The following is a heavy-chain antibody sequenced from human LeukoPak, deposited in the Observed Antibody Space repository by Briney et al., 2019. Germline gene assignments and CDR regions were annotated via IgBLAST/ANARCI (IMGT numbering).Heavy chain of an antibody. V-gene: IGHV3-23*01. Sequence: GGSLRLSCEVSGFSFRIYDMMWVRQAPGKGLEWVSAISGSGDYTFYADSVKGRFTISRDKSKNTLYLQMNSLRAEDAAVYFCATKTSDFAYWGQGTLVTVSS. J-gene: IGHJ4*02. CDR3: ATKTSDFAY. CDR2: ISGSGDYT. D-gene: IGHD1-7*01. CDR1: GFSFRIYD.